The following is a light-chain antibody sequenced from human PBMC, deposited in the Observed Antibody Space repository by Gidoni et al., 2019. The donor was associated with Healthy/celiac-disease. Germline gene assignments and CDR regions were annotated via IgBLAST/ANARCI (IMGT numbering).Light chain of an antibody. J-gene: IGKJ4*01. CDR1: QSVSSN. CDR2: GAS. CDR3: QQYNNWPPLT. Sequence: IVMTQSPATLSVSPGERATLSCRASQSVSSNLAWYQQKPGQAPRLLSYGASTRATGIPARFSGSGSGTEFTLTISSLQSEDFAVYYCQQYNNWPPLTFXGXTKVEIK. V-gene: IGKV3-15*01.